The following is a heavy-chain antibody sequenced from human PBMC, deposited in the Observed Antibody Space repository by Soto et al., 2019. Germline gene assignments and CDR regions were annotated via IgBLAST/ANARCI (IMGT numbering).Heavy chain of an antibody. CDR3: ARDSGYSSGWYSGSDAFDI. J-gene: IGHJ3*02. CDR2: INPSGGST. D-gene: IGHD6-19*01. Sequence: GASVKVSCKASGYTFTSYYMHWVRQAPGQGLEWMGIINPSGGSTNYAQKLQGRVTMTTDTSTSTAYMELRSLRSDDTAVYYCARDSGYSSGWYSGSDAFDIWGQGTMVTVPS. V-gene: IGHV1-46*01. CDR1: GYTFTSYY.